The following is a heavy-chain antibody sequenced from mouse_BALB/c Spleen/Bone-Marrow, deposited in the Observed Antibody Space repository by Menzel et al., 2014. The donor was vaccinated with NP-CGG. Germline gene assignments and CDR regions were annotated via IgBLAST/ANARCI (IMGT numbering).Heavy chain of an antibody. Sequence: VQLQQSGAELVKPGASVKLSCTASGFNIKDTYMHWVKQRPEQGLEWIGRIDPANGNTKSDPKFQGRATITADTSSNTACLQLSNLTSEDTAVYHCAREATYAMDYWGQGTSVTVSS. D-gene: IGHD3-2*02. CDR1: GFNIKDTY. CDR3: AREATYAMDY. V-gene: IGHV14-3*02. CDR2: IDPANGNT. J-gene: IGHJ4*01.